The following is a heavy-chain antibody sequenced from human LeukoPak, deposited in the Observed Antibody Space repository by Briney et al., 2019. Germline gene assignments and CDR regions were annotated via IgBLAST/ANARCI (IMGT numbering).Heavy chain of an antibody. Sequence: ASVKVSCKASGYTFTSYYMHWVRQAPGQGLEWMGIINPSGGSTSYAQKFQGRVTITADESTSTAYMELSSLRSEDTAVYYCARDRSGSDPGDYWGQGTLVTVSS. CDR1: GYTFTSYY. V-gene: IGHV1-46*01. CDR3: ARDRSGSDPGDY. CDR2: INPSGGST. J-gene: IGHJ4*02. D-gene: IGHD3-10*01.